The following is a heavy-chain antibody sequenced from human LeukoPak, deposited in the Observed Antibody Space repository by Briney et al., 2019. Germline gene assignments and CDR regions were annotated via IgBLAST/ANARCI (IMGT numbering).Heavy chain of an antibody. CDR1: GGSISSGSYY. J-gene: IGHJ4*02. D-gene: IGHD3-22*01. V-gene: IGHV4-61*02. CDR2: IYTSGST. Sequence: PSETLSLTCTVSGGSISSGSYYWSWIRQPAGKGLEWIGRIYTSGSTNYNPSLKSRVTISVDTSKNQFSLKLSSVTAADTAVYYCARDFTGVSTNLDYWGQGTLVTVSS. CDR3: ARDFTGVSTNLDY.